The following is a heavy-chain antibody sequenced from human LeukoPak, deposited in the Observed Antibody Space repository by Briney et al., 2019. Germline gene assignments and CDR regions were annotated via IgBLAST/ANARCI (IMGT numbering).Heavy chain of an antibody. D-gene: IGHD2-15*01. V-gene: IGHV3-33*01. J-gene: IGHJ4*02. CDR3: ARAGYCSGGSCYGSDY. CDR1: GFTFSGSA. CDR2: IWYDGSIQ. Sequence: GGSLRLSCVASGSGFTFSGSAMHWVRQAPGKGLDWVAAIWYDGSIQYYADSVKGRFAISRDNSKNTLYLQMDSLRAEDTAVYYCARAGYCSGGSCYGSDYWGQGTLVSVSS.